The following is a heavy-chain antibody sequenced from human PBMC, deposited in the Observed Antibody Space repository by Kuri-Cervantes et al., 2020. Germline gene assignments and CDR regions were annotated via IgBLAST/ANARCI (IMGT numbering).Heavy chain of an antibody. J-gene: IGHJ6*02. CDR2: INHSGST. D-gene: IGHD3-22*01. CDR1: GRYFSGYY. Sequence: SQTLSHPCAVYGRYFSGYYWSWIRQPPGKGLKWSGEINHSGSTNYNPSPKSRVTISVDKSKNQFSLKLSSVTAADRVVYYCARVAAYYYDICGYYPGSQRYYVMDVWGQGTTVTVSS. V-gene: IGHV4-34*01. CDR3: ARVAAYYYDICGYYPGSQRYYVMDV.